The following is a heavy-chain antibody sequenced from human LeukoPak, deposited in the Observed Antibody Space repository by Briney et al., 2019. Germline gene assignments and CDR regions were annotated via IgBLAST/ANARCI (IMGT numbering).Heavy chain of an antibody. CDR1: GFTFSNYW. CDR3: AREGVPYAGDY. Sequence: GGSLRLSCEASGFTFSNYWMRWVRQAPGKGLEWVANIKQDGSEKNYVDPVKGRFTISRDNAKNAQYLQMNSLRAEDMAVYYCAREGVPYAGDYWGQGTLVTVSS. J-gene: IGHJ4*02. CDR2: IKQDGSEK. D-gene: IGHD3-10*01. V-gene: IGHV3-7*01.